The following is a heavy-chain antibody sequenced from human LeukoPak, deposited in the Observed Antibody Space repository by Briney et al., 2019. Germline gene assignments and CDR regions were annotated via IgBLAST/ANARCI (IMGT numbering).Heavy chain of an antibody. D-gene: IGHD6-19*01. CDR3: ARHRRAVAGTAYFQH. CDR2: IYTSGST. V-gene: IGHV4-61*02. J-gene: IGHJ1*01. CDR1: GGSISSGSYY. Sequence: PSETLPLTCTVSGGSISSGSYYWSWIRQPAGKGLEWIGRIYTSGSTNYNPSLKSRVTISVDTSKNQFSLKLSSVTAADTAVYYCARHRRAVAGTAYFQHWGQGTLVTVSS.